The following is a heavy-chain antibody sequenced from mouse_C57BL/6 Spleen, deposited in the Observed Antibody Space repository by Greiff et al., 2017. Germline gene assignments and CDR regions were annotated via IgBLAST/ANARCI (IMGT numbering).Heavy chain of an antibody. D-gene: IGHD1-1*01. CDR1: GFTFSSYA. Sequence: EVQGVESGGGLVKPGGSLKLSCAASGFTFSSYAMSWVRQTPEKRLEWVATISDGGSYTYYPDNVKGRFTISRDNAKNNLYLQMRHLKSEDTAMYYCTREIPLFITTGGFAYGDQGTLVTVSA. CDR2: ISDGGSYT. J-gene: IGHJ3*01. V-gene: IGHV5-4*01. CDR3: TREIPLFITTGGFAY.